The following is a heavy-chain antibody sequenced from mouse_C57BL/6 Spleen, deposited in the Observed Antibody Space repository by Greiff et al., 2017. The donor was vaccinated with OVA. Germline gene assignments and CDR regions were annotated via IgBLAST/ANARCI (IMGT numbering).Heavy chain of an antibody. Sequence: QVQLQQPGAELVKPGASVKLSCKASGYTFTSYWMQWVKQRPGQGLEWIGEIDPSDSYTNYNQKFKGKATLTVDTSSSTAYMQLSSLTSEDSAVYYGARIPNYYGSSWYFDYWGRGTTLTVSS. D-gene: IGHD1-1*01. V-gene: IGHV1-50*01. J-gene: IGHJ2*01. CDR3: ARIPNYYGSSWYFDY. CDR1: GYTFTSYW. CDR2: IDPSDSYT.